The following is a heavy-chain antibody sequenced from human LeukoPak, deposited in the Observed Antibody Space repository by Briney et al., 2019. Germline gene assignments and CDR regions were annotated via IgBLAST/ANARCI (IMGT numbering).Heavy chain of an antibody. CDR3: ARDGDYYDSRGDAFDI. CDR1: GFTFSRYW. CDR2: INSDGSTT. D-gene: IGHD3-22*01. V-gene: IGHV3-74*01. J-gene: IGHJ3*02. Sequence: PGGSLRLSCVASGFTFSRYWMHWVRQAPGKGLVWVSRINSDGSTTIYADSVKGRFTISRDNAKNSLYLQMNSLRAEDTAVYYCARDGDYYDSRGDAFDIWGQGAMVTVAS.